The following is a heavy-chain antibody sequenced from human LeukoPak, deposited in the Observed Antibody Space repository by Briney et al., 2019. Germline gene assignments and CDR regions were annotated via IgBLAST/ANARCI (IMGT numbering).Heavy chain of an antibody. V-gene: IGHV3-21*04. CDR2: ISSSSGYI. D-gene: IGHD6-25*01. CDR1: GFTFTTYS. CDR3: ARGGVDY. Sequence: GGSLRLSCAASGFTFTTYSMNWVRQAPGKGLEWVSSISSSSGYIYYADSVKGRFTISRDNAKNSLYLQMNSLRAEDTAVYYCARGGVDYWGQGTLVTVSS. J-gene: IGHJ4*02.